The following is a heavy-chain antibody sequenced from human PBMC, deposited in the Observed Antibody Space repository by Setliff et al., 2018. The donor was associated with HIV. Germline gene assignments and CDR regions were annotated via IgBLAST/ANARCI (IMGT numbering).Heavy chain of an antibody. Sequence: SVKVSCKASGGTLSSHAISWVRQAPGQGLEWMGGINPIFGSANHAQKFKDRVTITADESTNTVYMELSSLRSEDTAVYYCATGEMATTRGWFFDNWGQGTLVTVSS. CDR2: INPIFGSA. CDR3: ATGEMATTRGWFFDN. CDR1: GGTLSSHA. D-gene: IGHD3-16*01. J-gene: IGHJ4*02. V-gene: IGHV1-69*13.